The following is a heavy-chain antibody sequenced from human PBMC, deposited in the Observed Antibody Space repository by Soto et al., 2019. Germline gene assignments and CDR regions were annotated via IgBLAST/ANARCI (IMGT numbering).Heavy chain of an antibody. Sequence: QVQLVQYGAEVKKPGSSVKVSCKASGDTDTNYVISWERQAPGQGLEWMGGNFTKVRTTYSAQKLQDRLTITAVESTPTVYMQLSRLRLDDTAVNDCEAEMTFGKLSVVWGQGTTVTVSS. CDR2: NFTKVRTT. J-gene: IGHJ6*02. CDR3: EAEMTFGKLSVV. V-gene: IGHV1-69*01. CDR1: GDTDTNYV. D-gene: IGHD3-16*02.